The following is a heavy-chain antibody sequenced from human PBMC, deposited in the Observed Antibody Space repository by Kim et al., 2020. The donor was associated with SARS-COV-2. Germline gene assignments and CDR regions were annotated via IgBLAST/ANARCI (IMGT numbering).Heavy chain of an antibody. CDR2: IDYSGST. CDR3: ASQRALRYFGQGAFDI. D-gene: IGHD3-9*01. J-gene: IGHJ3*02. V-gene: IGHV4-31*03. CDR1: GGSISSGGYY. Sequence: SETLSLTCTVSGGSISSGGYYWSWIRQHPGKGLEWIGYIDYSGSTYYNPSLKSRVTISVYTSKNQFSLKLSSVTAADTAVYYCASQRALRYFGQGAFDIWGQGTMVTVSS.